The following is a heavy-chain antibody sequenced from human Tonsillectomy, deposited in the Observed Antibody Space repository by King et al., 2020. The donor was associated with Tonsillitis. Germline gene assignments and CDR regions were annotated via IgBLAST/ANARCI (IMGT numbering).Heavy chain of an antibody. CDR2: ISWNSGSI. CDR1: GFTFDDYA. Sequence: VQLVESGGGLVQPGRSLRLSCAASGFTFDDYAMHWVRQAPGKGLEWVSGISWNSGSIGYADSVKGRFTISRDNAKNSLYLQMNSLRAEDTALYYCAKANYYDSSGYPRFFDYWGQGTLVTVSS. J-gene: IGHJ4*02. CDR3: AKANYYDSSGYPRFFDY. D-gene: IGHD3-22*01. V-gene: IGHV3-9*01.